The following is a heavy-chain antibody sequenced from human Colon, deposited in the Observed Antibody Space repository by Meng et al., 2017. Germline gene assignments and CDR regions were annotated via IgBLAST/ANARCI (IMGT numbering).Heavy chain of an antibody. CDR3: ARDMSAAGALGFFDY. CDR2: ISTTGSIA. CDR1: GFIFRDYY. Sequence: VPPVGFGGGWVTPGGSLGISCAALGFIFRDYYMAWIRQTPGKGLEWVSYISTTGSIAYYADSVKGRFTISRDNAKNSVYLQMNSLRAEDTAVYYCARDMSAAGALGFFDYWGQGTLVTVSS. D-gene: IGHD6-13*01. J-gene: IGHJ4*02. V-gene: IGHV3-11*01.